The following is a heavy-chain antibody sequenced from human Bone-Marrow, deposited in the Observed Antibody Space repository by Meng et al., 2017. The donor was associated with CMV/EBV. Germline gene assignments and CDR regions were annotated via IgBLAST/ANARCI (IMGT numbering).Heavy chain of an antibody. V-gene: IGHV5-51*01. Sequence: GESLKISCKGSGYTFTTYWIVWVRQMPGKGLEWMGIIYPADSDTRYSPSFQGQVTISADKSSNTAYLQRSSLKASDTAMYYCATSSGTYRDHHYGMDGWGQGTTVTRSS. CDR2: IYPADSDT. CDR1: GYTFTTYW. D-gene: IGHD1-26*01. CDR3: ATSSGTYRDHHYGMDG. J-gene: IGHJ6*01.